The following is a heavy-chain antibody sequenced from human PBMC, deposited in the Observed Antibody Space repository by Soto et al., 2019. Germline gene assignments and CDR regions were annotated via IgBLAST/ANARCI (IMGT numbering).Heavy chain of an antibody. D-gene: IGHD3-22*01. CDR1: GYTFTSYD. CDR3: ARNGYDSKTYYYYYGMDV. CDR2: MNPNSGNT. J-gene: IGHJ6*02. Sequence: ASVKVSCRTSGYTFTSYDINWVRQATGQGLEWMGWMNPNSGNTGYAQKFQGRVTMTRNTSISTAYMELGSLRSEDTAVYYCARNGYDSKTYYYYYGMDVWGQGTTVTVYS. V-gene: IGHV1-8*01.